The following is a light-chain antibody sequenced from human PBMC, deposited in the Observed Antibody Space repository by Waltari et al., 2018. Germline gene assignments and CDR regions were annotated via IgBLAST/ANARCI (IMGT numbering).Light chain of an antibody. Sequence: DVQMTQSPSTLSASVGDPVSITCRASQSIMSWLAWYQQKAGKAPKVLISKASTLESGVPSRFSGSESGTEFTLTISNLQPDDFATYYCQQYNTDYTFGQGTILEIK. V-gene: IGKV1-5*03. CDR2: KAS. J-gene: IGKJ2*01. CDR3: QQYNTDYT. CDR1: QSIMSW.